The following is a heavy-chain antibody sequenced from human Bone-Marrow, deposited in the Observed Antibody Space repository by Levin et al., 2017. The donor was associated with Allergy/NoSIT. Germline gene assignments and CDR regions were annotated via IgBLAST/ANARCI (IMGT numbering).Heavy chain of an antibody. J-gene: IGHJ5*02. Sequence: ASVKVSCKASGYTFTSYGISWVRQAPGQGLEWMGWISAYNGNTNYAQKLQGRVTMTTDTSTSTAYMELRSLRSDDTAVYYCARDTNQLLRGGNWFDPWGQGTLVTVSS. CDR3: ARDTNQLLRGGNWFDP. CDR1: GYTFTSYG. D-gene: IGHD2-2*01. CDR2: ISAYNGNT. V-gene: IGHV1-18*01.